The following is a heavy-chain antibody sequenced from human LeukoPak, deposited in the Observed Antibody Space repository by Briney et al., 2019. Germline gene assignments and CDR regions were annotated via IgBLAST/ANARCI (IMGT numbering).Heavy chain of an antibody. J-gene: IGHJ6*03. Sequence: GGSLRLSCAASGFTFSSYAMSWVRQAPGKGLEWVSAISGSGGSTYYADSVKGRFTISRDNSKNTLYLQMNSLRAEDTAVYYCAKVAHYGFWSGPDYYMDVWGKGTTVTVSS. CDR1: GFTFSSYA. D-gene: IGHD3-3*01. V-gene: IGHV3-23*01. CDR3: AKVAHYGFWSGPDYYMDV. CDR2: ISGSGGST.